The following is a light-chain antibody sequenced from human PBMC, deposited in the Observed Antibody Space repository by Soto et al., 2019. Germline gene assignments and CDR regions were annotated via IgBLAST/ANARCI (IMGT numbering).Light chain of an antibody. Sequence: EIVLTQSPCTLSWSAGDRATLSWRASQSVSRSYLAWYQQKTGQAPRLFIYGASSRATGIPDRFSGSGSETDFYLTISRLETEDFAVYYCQQYGRSPWTFGQGTKVDIK. CDR2: GAS. V-gene: IGKV3-20*01. CDR3: QQYGRSPWT. CDR1: QSVSRSY. J-gene: IGKJ1*01.